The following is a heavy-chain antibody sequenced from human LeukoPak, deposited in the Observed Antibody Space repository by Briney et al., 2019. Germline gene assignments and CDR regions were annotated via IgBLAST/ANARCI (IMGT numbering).Heavy chain of an antibody. D-gene: IGHD3-3*01. CDR3: ARHSSSLGYDFWSGFPNYFMDV. V-gene: IGHV4-39*01. CDR2: IYHSGTT. CDR1: GDDITSRSSY. Sequence: MASETLSLTCIVSGDDITSRSSYWGWIRQPPGKGLEWIASIYHSGTTKYNPSLTSRVTISVDTSKSRISPKVRSVTAADTAVYYCARHSSSLGYDFWSGFPNYFMDVWGKGMTVTVSS. J-gene: IGHJ6*03.